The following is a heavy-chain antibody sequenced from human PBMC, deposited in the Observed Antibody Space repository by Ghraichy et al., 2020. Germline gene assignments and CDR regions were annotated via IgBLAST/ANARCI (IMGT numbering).Heavy chain of an antibody. Sequence: GGSLRLSCAASGFTFSSYDMHWVRQATGKGLEWVSAIGTAGDTYYPGSVKGRFTISRENAKNSLYLLMNSLRAGDTAVYYCARATGYCSSTSCYPAFDYWGQGTLVTVSS. CDR3: ARATGYCSSTSCYPAFDY. V-gene: IGHV3-13*01. CDR2: IGTAGDT. CDR1: GFTFSSYD. D-gene: IGHD2-2*01. J-gene: IGHJ4*02.